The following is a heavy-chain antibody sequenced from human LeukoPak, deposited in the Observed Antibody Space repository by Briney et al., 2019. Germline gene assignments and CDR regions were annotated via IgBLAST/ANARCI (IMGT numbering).Heavy chain of an antibody. CDR3: ARDLEQWREDDYYYYGMDV. CDR2: IYPRDGST. CDR1: GYTFTSNY. Sequence: ASVKVSCKASGYTFTSNYIHWVRQAPGQGLEWMGMIYPRDGSTSYAQKLQGRVTMTTDTSTSTAYMELRSLRSDDTAVYYCARDLEQWREDDYYYYGMDVWGQGTTVTVSS. D-gene: IGHD6-19*01. V-gene: IGHV1-46*01. J-gene: IGHJ6*02.